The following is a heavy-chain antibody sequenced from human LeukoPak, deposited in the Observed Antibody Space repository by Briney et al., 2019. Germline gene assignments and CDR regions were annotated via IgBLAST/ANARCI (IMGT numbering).Heavy chain of an antibody. CDR1: GGSFSGYY. Sequence: SETLSLTCAVYGGSFSGYYWSWIRQPPGKGLEWIGEINHSGSTNYNPSLKSRVTISVDTSKNQFSLKLSSVTAADTAVYYCARQIGGKRNYDILTGMFDYWGQGTLVTVSS. CDR3: ARQIGGKRNYDILTGMFDY. CDR2: INHSGST. V-gene: IGHV4-34*01. J-gene: IGHJ4*02. D-gene: IGHD3-9*01.